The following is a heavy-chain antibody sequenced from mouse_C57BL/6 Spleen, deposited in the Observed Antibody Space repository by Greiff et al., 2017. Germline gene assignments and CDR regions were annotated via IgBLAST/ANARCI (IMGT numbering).Heavy chain of an antibody. CDR2: INPNYGTT. D-gene: IGHD1-1*01. J-gene: IGHJ2*01. CDR1: GYSFTDYN. V-gene: IGHV1-39*01. CDR3: EWLTTEVATGDY. Sequence: VQLQQSGPELVKPGASVKISCKASGYSFTDYNMNWVKQSTGKSLEWIGVINPNYGTTSYNQKFKGKATLTVDQSSSTAYMQLNSLTSEDSAVSYVEWLTTEVATGDYWGQGTTLTVSS.